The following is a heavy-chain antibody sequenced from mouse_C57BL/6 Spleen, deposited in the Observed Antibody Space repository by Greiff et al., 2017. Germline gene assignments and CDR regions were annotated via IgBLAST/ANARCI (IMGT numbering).Heavy chain of an antibody. CDR3: ARSDYDGSGFAY. V-gene: IGHV1-64*01. Sequence: VQLQQPGAELVKPGASVKLSCKASGYTFTSYWMHWVKQRPGQGLEWIGMIHPNSGSTNYNEKFKSKATLSVDKSTSTAYMQLSSLTSEDSAVYYCARSDYDGSGFAYWGQGTLVTVSA. D-gene: IGHD1-1*01. J-gene: IGHJ3*01. CDR1: GYTFTSYW. CDR2: IHPNSGST.